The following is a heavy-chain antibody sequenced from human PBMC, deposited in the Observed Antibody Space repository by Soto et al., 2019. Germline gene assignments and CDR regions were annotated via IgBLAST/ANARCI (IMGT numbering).Heavy chain of an antibody. CDR3: VRDSGNGWKDY. CDR1: DGNISNTDL. Sequence: SETLSLTWAVFDGNISNTDLRNGLRKPPGKGLEGMGEIDHSGSTNFNPSLKSRVTMSVDKPNNQPSLKLTSVTAADTAVYYCVRDSGNGWKDYWGQGTLVTVSS. D-gene: IGHD6-19*01. V-gene: IGHV4-4*02. J-gene: IGHJ4*02. CDR2: IDHSGST.